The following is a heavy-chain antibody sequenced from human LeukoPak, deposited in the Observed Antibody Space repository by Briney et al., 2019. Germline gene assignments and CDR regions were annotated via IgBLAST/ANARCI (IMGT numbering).Heavy chain of an antibody. Sequence: ASVKVSCKTSGYTFTGYYLHWVRQAPRQGPEWMGWINANSGDTYYVQKFKGRITMTRDTSINTAYMELNRLISDDTAVYYCARVVDGGAPGSQHGGGGPLVTVSS. V-gene: IGHV1-2*02. CDR1: GYTFTGYY. D-gene: IGHD2-15*01. J-gene: IGHJ1*01. CDR2: INANSGDT. CDR3: ARVVDGGAPGSQH.